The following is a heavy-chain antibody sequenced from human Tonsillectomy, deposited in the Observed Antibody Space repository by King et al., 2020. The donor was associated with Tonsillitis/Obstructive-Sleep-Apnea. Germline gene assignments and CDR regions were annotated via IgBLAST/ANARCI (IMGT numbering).Heavy chain of an antibody. CDR3: AREGGPSYGSGGRCYVNYDYGMDV. CDR2: ISAYNGNT. V-gene: IGHV1-18*01. D-gene: IGHD2-15*01. J-gene: IGHJ6*01. Sequence: VQSGAEVKKPGASVKVSCKASVYTFTSYGISWVRQAPGQVLEWMGWISAYNGNTNYAQKLQGRVTMTTDTSTSTAYMELRSLRSDDTAVYYCAREGGPSYGSGGRCYVNYDYGMDVGGQGTTVTV. CDR1: VYTFTSYG.